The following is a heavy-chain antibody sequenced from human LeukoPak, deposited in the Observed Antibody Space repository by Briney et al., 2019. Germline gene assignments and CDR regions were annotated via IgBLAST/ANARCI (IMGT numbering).Heavy chain of an antibody. Sequence: PGGSLRLSCAASGFTFSNYAMSWVRQAPRQGLEWVSSMSGSGGSTYYADSVKGRFTISRDNSKNTLYLQMNNLRAEDTALYYCAKNQGQWLVPVDYWGQGTLVTVSS. V-gene: IGHV3-23*01. CDR2: MSGSGGST. CDR1: GFTFSNYA. CDR3: AKNQGQWLVPVDY. D-gene: IGHD6-19*01. J-gene: IGHJ4*02.